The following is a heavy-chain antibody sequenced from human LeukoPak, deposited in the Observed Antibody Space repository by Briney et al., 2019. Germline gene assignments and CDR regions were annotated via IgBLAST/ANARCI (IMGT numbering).Heavy chain of an antibody. J-gene: IGHJ4*02. V-gene: IGHV6-1*01. CDR1: GDSVSSNSTT. CDR3: ARFWYDSSGMGFDY. D-gene: IGHD3-22*01. Sequence: SQTLSLTCAISGDSVSSNSTTWNWIRQSPSRGLEWLGRTYYRSKWYNDYAVSVKSRIIINPDTSKNQFSLQLNSVTPEDTAVYYCARFWYDSSGMGFDYWGQGTLVTVSS. CDR2: TYYRSKWYN.